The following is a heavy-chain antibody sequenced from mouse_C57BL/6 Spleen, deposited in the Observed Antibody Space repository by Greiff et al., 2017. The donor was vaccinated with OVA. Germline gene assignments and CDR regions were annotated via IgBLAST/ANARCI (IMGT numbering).Heavy chain of an antibody. CDR2: IYPGSGNT. CDR3: AGAEGGGYYPVGYAMDY. J-gene: IGHJ4*01. Sequence: VQLQQPGPELVKPGASVKISCKASGYTFTDYYINWVKQRPGQGLEWIGWIYPGSGNTKYNEKFKGKATLTVDTSSSTAYMQLSSLTSEDSAVYYCAGAEGGGYYPVGYAMDYWGQGTSVTVSS. D-gene: IGHD2-3*01. CDR1: GYTFTDYY. V-gene: IGHV1-84*01.